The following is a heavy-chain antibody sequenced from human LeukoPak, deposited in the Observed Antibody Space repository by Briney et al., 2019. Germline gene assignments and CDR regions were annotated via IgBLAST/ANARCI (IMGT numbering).Heavy chain of an antibody. CDR3: ARGRYYYDSSGYWTIVY. CDR1: GYTFTGYY. V-gene: IGHV1-2*02. CDR2: INPNSGGT. Sequence: EASVKVSCKASGYTFTGYYMHWVRQAPGQGLEWMGWINPNSGGTNYAQKFQGRVTMTRDTSISIAYMELSRLRSDDTAVYYCARGRYYYDSSGYWTIVYWGQGTLVTVSS. D-gene: IGHD3-22*01. J-gene: IGHJ4*02.